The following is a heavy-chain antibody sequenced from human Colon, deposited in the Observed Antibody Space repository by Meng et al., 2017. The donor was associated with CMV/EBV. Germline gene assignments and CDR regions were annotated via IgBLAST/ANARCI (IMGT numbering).Heavy chain of an antibody. CDR2: INPTDGNT. J-gene: IGHJ5*02. D-gene: IGHD3-3*01. Sequence: ASVKVSCKASTNTFTSYYFHWVRQAPGQGLEWMGTINPTDGNTHYAQSFQGRVTMTRDTSITTAYMELTSLRSDDTAVYFCTRGEYSFGCFDPWGQGTLVTVSS. CDR3: TRGEYSFGCFDP. V-gene: IGHV1-46*01. CDR1: TNTFTSYY.